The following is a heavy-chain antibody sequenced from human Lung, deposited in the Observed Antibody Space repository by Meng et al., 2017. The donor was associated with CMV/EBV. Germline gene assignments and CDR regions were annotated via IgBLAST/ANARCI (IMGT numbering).Heavy chain of an antibody. CDR2: IYYSGAT. Sequence: SETLSLTCSVFGHPITTYYWSWVRQAPGKGLEGIGYIYYSGATNYNPSLKSLLTISTDTSKNQFSLELRSGTAADTAIYYCARDRAAVGYYYYAMDAWGKGTTVTVSS. CDR3: ARDRAAVGYYYYAMDA. J-gene: IGHJ6*04. CDR1: GHPITTYY. V-gene: IGHV4-59*01. D-gene: IGHD2-15*01.